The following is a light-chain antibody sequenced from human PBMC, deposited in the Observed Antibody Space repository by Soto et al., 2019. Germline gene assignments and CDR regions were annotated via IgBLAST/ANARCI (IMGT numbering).Light chain of an antibody. Sequence: EIVMTQSPATLSVSPGERATLSCRASQSVYSSLAWYQQKTGQAPRLLIYAASTRATSIPARFSGSGSGTEFTLTISSLQSEDLAVYYCQQYHKWPLTFGGGTKVGI. CDR1: QSVYSS. J-gene: IGKJ4*01. V-gene: IGKV3-15*01. CDR2: AAS. CDR3: QQYHKWPLT.